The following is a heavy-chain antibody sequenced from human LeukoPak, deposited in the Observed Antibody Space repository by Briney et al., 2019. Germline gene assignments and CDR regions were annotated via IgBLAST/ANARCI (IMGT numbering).Heavy chain of an antibody. CDR2: ISGSGGST. V-gene: IGHV3-23*01. J-gene: IGHJ4*02. Sequence: GGSLRLSCAASGFTFSSYAMSWVRQSPGKGLEWVSAISGSGGSTYYADSVKGRFTISRDNSKNTLYLQMNRLRAEDTAVYYCAKDPYNWNYYFDYWGQGTLVTVSS. CDR3: AKDPYNWNYYFDY. CDR1: GFTFSSYA. D-gene: IGHD1-7*01.